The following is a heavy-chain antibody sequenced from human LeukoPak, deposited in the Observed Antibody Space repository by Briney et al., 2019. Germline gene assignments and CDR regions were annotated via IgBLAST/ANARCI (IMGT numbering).Heavy chain of an antibody. J-gene: IGHJ4*02. V-gene: IGHV4-59*01. Sequence: SETLSLTCTVSGGSISSYYWSWIRQPPGKGLEWIGYIYYIGSTNYNPSLRSRLTMSVDTSKNQFSLRLSSVIAADTAVYYCARYYDSTGSFDYWGQGTLVTVSS. CDR1: GGSISSYY. CDR3: ARYYDSTGSFDY. CDR2: IYYIGST. D-gene: IGHD3-22*01.